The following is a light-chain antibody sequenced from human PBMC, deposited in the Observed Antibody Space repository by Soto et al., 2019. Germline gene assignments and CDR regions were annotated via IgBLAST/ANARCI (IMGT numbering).Light chain of an antibody. V-gene: IGKV3-11*01. Sequence: EILLTQSPATLSLSPGESATLSCRASQSVTTFLAWYQQKPDQAPRLLIYDASTRATDIPARLSGSGSGTDFTLTISSLEPADFAVYYCQQRSNWPPVITFGGGTKVDIK. CDR1: QSVTTF. CDR3: QQRSNWPPVIT. CDR2: DAS. J-gene: IGKJ4*01.